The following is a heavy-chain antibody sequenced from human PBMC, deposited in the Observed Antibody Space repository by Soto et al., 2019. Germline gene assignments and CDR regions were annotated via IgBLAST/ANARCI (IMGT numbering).Heavy chain of an antibody. CDR3: ARWPISEYSSGWYRYYYYGMDV. CDR2: INAGNGNT. Sequence: QVQLVQSGAEVKKPGASVKVSCKASGYTFTSYAMHWVRQAPGRRLEWMGWINAGNGNTKYSQKFQGRVTITRDTSASTAYMELSSLRSEDTAVYYCARWPISEYSSGWYRYYYYGMDVWGQGTTVTVSS. CDR1: GYTFTSYA. V-gene: IGHV1-3*01. D-gene: IGHD6-19*01. J-gene: IGHJ6*02.